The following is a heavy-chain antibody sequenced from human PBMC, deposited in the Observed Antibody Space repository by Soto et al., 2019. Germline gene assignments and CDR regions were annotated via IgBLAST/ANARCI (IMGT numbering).Heavy chain of an antibody. CDR2: IKQDGSEK. Sequence: PGGSLRLSCAASGFTFSSYWMSWVRQAPGKGLEWVANIKQDGSEKYYVDSVKGRFTISRDNAKNSLYLQMNSLRAEDTAVYYCARNPRQYCSGGSCRAHYYYYSMDVWGKGPKVTVS. CDR1: GFTFSSYW. CDR3: ARNPRQYCSGGSCRAHYYYYSMDV. V-gene: IGHV3-7*01. D-gene: IGHD2-15*01. J-gene: IGHJ6*03.